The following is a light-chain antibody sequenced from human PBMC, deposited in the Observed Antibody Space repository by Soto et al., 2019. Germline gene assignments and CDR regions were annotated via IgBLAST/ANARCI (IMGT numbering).Light chain of an antibody. J-gene: IGKJ2*01. V-gene: IGKV3-20*01. CDR1: QSVSSSY. CDR2: GAS. Sequence: EIVLTQSPGTLSLSPGERATLSCRASQSVSSSYLAWYQHKPGQAPRLLIYGASSRATGIPDRFSGSGSGTDFPLTISTLEPEDFAVYYCQQYGRTPYTFGQGTKLEIK. CDR3: QQYGRTPYT.